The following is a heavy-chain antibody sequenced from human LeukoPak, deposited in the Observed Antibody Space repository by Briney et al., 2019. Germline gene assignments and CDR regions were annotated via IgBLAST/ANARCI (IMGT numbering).Heavy chain of an antibody. CDR3: ARAPHFFDTSGSRYYFDY. CDR2: IYASGST. D-gene: IGHD3-22*01. CDR1: GGSISSSSYY. V-gene: IGHV4-39*07. J-gene: IGHJ4*02. Sequence: SETLSLTCTVSGGSISSSSYYWGWIRQPPGKGLKWIGRIYASGSTNYNPSLKSRVTISVDTSKNQFSLKLSSVTAADTAVYYCARAPHFFDTSGSRYYFDYWGRGALVTVSS.